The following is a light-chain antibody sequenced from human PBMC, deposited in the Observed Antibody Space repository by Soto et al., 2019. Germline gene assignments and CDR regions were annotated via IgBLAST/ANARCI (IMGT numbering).Light chain of an antibody. V-gene: IGKV3-15*01. J-gene: IGKJ1*01. Sequence: ETVMRQSPATLSVSPGERATLSCRASQSVRSNLAWYQQKPGQAPRLLIYGASTRATGIPARFSGSGSGTEFTLTISSLQSEDFAGYYCQQYNNWPPQWTFGRGTKVEIK. CDR2: GAS. CDR1: QSVRSN. CDR3: QQYNNWPPQWT.